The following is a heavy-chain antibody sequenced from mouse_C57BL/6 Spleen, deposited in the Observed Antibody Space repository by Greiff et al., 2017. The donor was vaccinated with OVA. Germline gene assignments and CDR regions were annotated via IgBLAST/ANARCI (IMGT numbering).Heavy chain of an antibody. CDR2: IYPGDGDT. CDR1: GYAFSSYW. Sequence: VQLVESGAELVKPGASVKISCKASGYAFSSYWMNWVKQRPGKGLEWIGQIYPGDGDTNYNGKFKGKATLTADKSSSTAYMQLSSLTSEDSAVYFCARPPLYGNYFDYWGQGTTLTVSS. D-gene: IGHD2-1*01. J-gene: IGHJ2*01. CDR3: ARPPLYGNYFDY. V-gene: IGHV1-80*01.